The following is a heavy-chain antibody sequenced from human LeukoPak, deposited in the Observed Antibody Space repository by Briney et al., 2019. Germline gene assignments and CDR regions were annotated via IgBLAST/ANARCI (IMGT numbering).Heavy chain of an antibody. CDR1: GYTFTSYG. CDR2: ISTYNGNT. J-gene: IGHJ4*02. Sequence: ASVKVSCKASGYTFTSYGISWVRQAPAQGLEWMGWISTYNGNTNYAQKFQGRVTMTTETSTSTAYMELRSLGSDDTAVYYCARDYRGSESPSIYWGQGTLVTVSS. CDR3: ARDYRGSESPSIY. D-gene: IGHD3-10*01. V-gene: IGHV1-18*01.